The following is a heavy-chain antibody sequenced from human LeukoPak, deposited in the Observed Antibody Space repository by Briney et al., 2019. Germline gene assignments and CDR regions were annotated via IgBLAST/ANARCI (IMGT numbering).Heavy chain of an antibody. CDR2: ISYDGSNK. Sequence: GRSLRLSCAASGFTFSSYAMHWVRQAPGKGLEWVAVISYDGSNKYYADSVKGRFTISRDNSKNTLYLQMNSLRAEDTAVYYCARVRWLQCFDYWGQGTLVTVSS. J-gene: IGHJ4*02. D-gene: IGHD5-24*01. V-gene: IGHV3-30*04. CDR3: ARVRWLQCFDY. CDR1: GFTFSSYA.